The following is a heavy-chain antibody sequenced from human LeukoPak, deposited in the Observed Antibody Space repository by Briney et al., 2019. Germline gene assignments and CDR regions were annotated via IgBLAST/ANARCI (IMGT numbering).Heavy chain of an antibody. CDR2: IIPIFGTA. CDR3: AVTMVRGVIRDDAFDI. D-gene: IGHD3-10*01. V-gene: IGHV1-69*13. J-gene: IGHJ3*02. Sequence: SVKVSCKASGGTFSSYAISWVRQAPGQGLEWMGGIIPIFGTANYAQKFQGRVTITADESTSTAYMELSSLRPEDTAVYYCAVTMVRGVIRDDAFDIWGQGTMVTVSS. CDR1: GGTFSSYA.